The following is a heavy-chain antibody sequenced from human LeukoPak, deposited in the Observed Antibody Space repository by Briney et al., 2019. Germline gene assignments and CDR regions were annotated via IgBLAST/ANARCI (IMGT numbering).Heavy chain of an antibody. Sequence: EASVKVSCKASGYTFTSYGISWVRQAPGQGLEWMGWISAYNGNTNYAQKLQGRVTMTTDTSTSTAYMELRSLRSDDTAVYYCARESGYCSGGSCPYYYGMDVWGQGTTVTVSS. J-gene: IGHJ6*02. CDR2: ISAYNGNT. V-gene: IGHV1-18*01. CDR1: GYTFTSYG. CDR3: ARESGYCSGGSCPYYYGMDV. D-gene: IGHD2-15*01.